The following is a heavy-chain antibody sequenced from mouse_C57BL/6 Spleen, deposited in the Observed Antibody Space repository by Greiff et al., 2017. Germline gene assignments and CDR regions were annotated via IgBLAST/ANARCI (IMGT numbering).Heavy chain of an antibody. V-gene: IGHV1-7*01. J-gene: IGHJ4*01. CDR3: AREGNYSNYVDAMDY. CDR1: GYTFTSYW. D-gene: IGHD2-5*01. Sequence: VQLQQSGAELAKPGASVKLSCKASGYTFTSYWMHWVKQRPGQGLEWIGYINPSSGYTKYNQKFKDKATLTADKSSSTAYMQQSSLTYDESAVYYCAREGNYSNYVDAMDYWGQGTSVTVSS. CDR2: INPSSGYT.